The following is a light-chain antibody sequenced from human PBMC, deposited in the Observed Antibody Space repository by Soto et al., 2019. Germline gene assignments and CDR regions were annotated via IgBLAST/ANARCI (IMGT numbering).Light chain of an antibody. CDR1: QGISNY. J-gene: IGKJ1*01. V-gene: IGKV1-27*01. Sequence: DIQMTQSPSSLSASVGDRVTITCRASQGISNYLAWYQQKPGKVPKLLIYAASTLQSGVPSRFSGSGSGTDFTLTISSLEPEDFAVYYCQVRDVWPSFGQGTKVEIE. CDR3: QVRDVWPS. CDR2: AAS.